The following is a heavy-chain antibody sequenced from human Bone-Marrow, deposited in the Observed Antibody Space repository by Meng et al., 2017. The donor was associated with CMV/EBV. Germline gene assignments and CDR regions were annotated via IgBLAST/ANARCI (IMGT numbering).Heavy chain of an antibody. V-gene: IGHV3-48*04. CDR3: ARLPDSSSSYYYYGMDV. J-gene: IGHJ6*02. D-gene: IGHD6-13*01. CDR2: ISSSSSTI. Sequence: GESLKISCAASGFTFSNAWMSWVRQAPGKGLEWVSYISSSSSTIYYADSVKGRFTISRDNAKNSLYLQMNSLRAEDTAVYYCARLPDSSSSYYYYGMDVWGQGNTVTVAS. CDR1: GFTFSNAW.